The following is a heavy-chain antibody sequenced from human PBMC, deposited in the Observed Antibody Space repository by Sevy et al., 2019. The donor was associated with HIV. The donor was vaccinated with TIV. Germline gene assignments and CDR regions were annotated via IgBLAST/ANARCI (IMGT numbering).Heavy chain of an antibody. CDR2: ISYDGNNK. Sequence: GGSLRLSCAASGFTFSSYAIHWVRQTPGKGLEWVAVISYDGNNKYYVDSVKGRFTVSIDNSKNTLYAQMNSLIAEDTAVYYCAKDHDLWSEGGFLHHWGQGTLVTVSS. V-gene: IGHV3-30*18. CDR3: AKDHDLWSEGGFLHH. J-gene: IGHJ1*01. D-gene: IGHD3-3*01. CDR1: GFTFSSYA.